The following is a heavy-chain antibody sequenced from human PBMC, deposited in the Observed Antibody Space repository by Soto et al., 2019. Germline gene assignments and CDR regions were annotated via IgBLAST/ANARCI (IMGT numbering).Heavy chain of an antibody. CDR3: ARDSGCSGGSCYQSGIYYYYGMDV. V-gene: IGHV1-69*13. CDR2: IIPIFGTA. J-gene: IGHJ6*02. CDR1: GGTFSSYA. Sequence: GASVKVSCKASGGTFSSYAIGWVRQAPGQGLEWMGGIIPIFGTANYAQKFQGRVTITADESTSTAYMELSSLRSEDTAVYYCARDSGCSGGSCYQSGIYYYYGMDVWGQGTKVTVSS. D-gene: IGHD2-15*01.